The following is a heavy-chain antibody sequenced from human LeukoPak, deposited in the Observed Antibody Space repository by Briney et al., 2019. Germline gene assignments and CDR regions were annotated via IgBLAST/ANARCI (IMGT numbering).Heavy chain of an antibody. CDR2: ISAYNGNT. CDR1: GGTFSSYA. J-gene: IGHJ6*02. V-gene: IGHV1-18*01. D-gene: IGHD3-3*01. Sequence: ASVKVSCKASGGTFSSYAISWVRQAPGQGLEWMGWISAYNGNTNYAQKLQGRVTMTTDTSTSTAYMELRSLRSDDTAVYYCARDSRAPYYDLWSGYSGYGMDVWGQGTTVTVSS. CDR3: ARDSRAPYYDLWSGYSGYGMDV.